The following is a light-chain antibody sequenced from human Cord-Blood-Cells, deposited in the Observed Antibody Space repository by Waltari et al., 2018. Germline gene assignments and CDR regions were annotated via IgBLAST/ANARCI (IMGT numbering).Light chain of an antibody. Sequence: QSALTQPASVSGSPGKSLTISCTGTSSDVGGYNYVSWYQQHPGKAPKLMIYDVSNRPSGVSNRFSGSKSGNTASLTISGLQAEDEADYYCSSYTSSSHVVFGGGTKLTVL. CDR1: SSDVGGYNY. J-gene: IGLJ2*01. V-gene: IGLV2-14*01. CDR3: SSYTSSSHVV. CDR2: DVS.